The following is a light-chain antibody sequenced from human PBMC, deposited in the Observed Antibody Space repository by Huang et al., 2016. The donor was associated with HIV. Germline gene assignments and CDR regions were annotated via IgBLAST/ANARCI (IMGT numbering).Light chain of an antibody. CDR3: QQYESLPWT. Sequence: EIVLTQSPGTLSLSPGERATLSCSASQSVSSTYFAWYQQKPGQAPRLLIYSASSRATGLPDRFSGSGSGTDFTLTISRLEPEDFAVYYCQQYESLPWTFGQGTKVEIK. CDR1: QSVSSTY. CDR2: SAS. J-gene: IGKJ1*01. V-gene: IGKV3-20*01.